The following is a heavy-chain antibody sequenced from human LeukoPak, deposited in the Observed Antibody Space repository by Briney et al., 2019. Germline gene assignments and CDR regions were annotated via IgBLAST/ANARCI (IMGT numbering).Heavy chain of an antibody. Sequence: GGSLRLSCAASGFSFSRYGTHWVRQAPGKGLGWVAVIWYDGSKKYYSDSVKGRFTISRDNSNNTLYLQMNSLRAEDTAVYYCAREYGGNIDYWGQGTLVTVSS. CDR2: IWYDGSKK. V-gene: IGHV3-33*01. CDR3: AREYGGNIDY. CDR1: GFSFSRYG. J-gene: IGHJ4*02. D-gene: IGHD4-23*01.